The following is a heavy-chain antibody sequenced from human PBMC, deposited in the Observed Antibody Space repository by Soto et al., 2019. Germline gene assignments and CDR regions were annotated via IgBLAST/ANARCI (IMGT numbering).Heavy chain of an antibody. Sequence: QVQLQESGPGLVKPSQTLSLTCSVSGDSIRGGGHYWNWIRQFPGKGLEWIGYVYHSGSTHYNPSLRGRLTISIDTSKNQFSLRLISVTAADTALYYCARDTGLAPTVWGYWGYGTQVTVSS. CDR1: GDSIRGGGHY. CDR3: ARDTGLAPTVWGY. J-gene: IGHJ4*03. D-gene: IGHD7-27*01. CDR2: VYHSGST. V-gene: IGHV4-31*03.